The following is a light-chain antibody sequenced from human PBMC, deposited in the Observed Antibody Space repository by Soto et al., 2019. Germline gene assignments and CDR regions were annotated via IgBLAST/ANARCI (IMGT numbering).Light chain of an antibody. Sequence: DIQLTQSPSRLSGSVGEGVTITCQARQTIXSWLAWYQQKPEKAPKFLXDRAAHLERGGPSRLSASGSGTEFSLTINSLHAEDFATYYFQQYQIYSWTFGQGTKVDIK. CDR1: QTIXSW. V-gene: IGKV1-5*03. J-gene: IGKJ1*01. CDR2: RAA. CDR3: QQYQIYSWT.